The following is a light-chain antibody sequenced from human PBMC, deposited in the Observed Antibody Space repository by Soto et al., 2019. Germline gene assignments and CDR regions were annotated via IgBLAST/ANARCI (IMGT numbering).Light chain of an antibody. CDR1: QSVGNSF. CDR2: AAS. Sequence: EVVLTQSPATLSLSPGERATLSCRASQSVGNSFLAWYQQKPGQAPRLLISAASRRATGIPDRFSGSGSGTDFALTISRLEPEDFAVYYCQRYGTSAGFTFGPGTKVDIK. CDR3: QRYGTSAGFT. J-gene: IGKJ3*01. V-gene: IGKV3-20*01.